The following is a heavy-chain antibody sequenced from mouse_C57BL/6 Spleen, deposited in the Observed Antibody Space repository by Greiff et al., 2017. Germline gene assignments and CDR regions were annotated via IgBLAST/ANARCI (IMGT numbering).Heavy chain of an antibody. CDR3: ARRGYGSSYELDY. CDR1: GYTFTSYC. CDR2: IDPSDSYT. J-gene: IGHJ2*01. D-gene: IGHD1-1*01. Sequence: QVQLQQPGAELVMPGASVKLSCKASGYTFTSYCMHWVKQRPGQGLEWIGEIDPSDSYTNYTQKFKGKATLTADKSSSTAFMQLSSLTSEDSAVYSCARRGYGSSYELDYWGQGTTLTVSS. V-gene: IGHV1-69*01.